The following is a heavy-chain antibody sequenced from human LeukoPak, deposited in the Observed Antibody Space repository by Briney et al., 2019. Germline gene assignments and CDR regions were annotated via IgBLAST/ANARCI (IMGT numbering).Heavy chain of an antibody. J-gene: IGHJ5*02. CDR1: GFTFSNYN. CDR3: ARDLDDYTWRPDP. V-gene: IGHV3-21*04. Sequence: PGGSLRLSCAASGFTFSNYNMNWARQAPGKGLEWVSSISSSSSYIYYADSVRGRFTISRDNAKNSLYLQMNRLRVEDTAAYYCARDLDDYTWRPDPWGQGTLVTVSS. D-gene: IGHD3-16*01. CDR2: ISSSSSYI.